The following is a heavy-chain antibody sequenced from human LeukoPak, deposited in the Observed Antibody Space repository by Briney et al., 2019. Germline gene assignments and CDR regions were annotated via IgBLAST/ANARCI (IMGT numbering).Heavy chain of an antibody. V-gene: IGHV3-33*08. CDR3: ASVSGYDDAFDI. CDR2: IWYDGSNK. CDR1: GFTFSGYG. J-gene: IGHJ3*02. Sequence: AGGSLRLSCAASGFTFSGYGMHWVRQAPGKGLEWVAVIWYDGSNKYYADSVKGRFTISRDNSKNTLYLQMNSLRAEDTAVYYCASVSGYDDAFDIWGQGTMVTVSS. D-gene: IGHD3-3*01.